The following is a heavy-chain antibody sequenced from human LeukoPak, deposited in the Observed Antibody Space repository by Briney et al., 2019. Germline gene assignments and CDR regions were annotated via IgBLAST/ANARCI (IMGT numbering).Heavy chain of an antibody. D-gene: IGHD3-3*01. Sequence: ASVKVSCKASGYTFTSYGISWVRQAPGQGLEWMGWISAYNGNTNYAQKLQGRVTMTTDTSTSTAYMELRSLRSDDTAVYYCARLYYDFWSGPQEFDPWGQGTLVTVSS. CDR2: ISAYNGNT. J-gene: IGHJ5*02. CDR1: GYTFTSYG. CDR3: ARLYYDFWSGPQEFDP. V-gene: IGHV1-18*01.